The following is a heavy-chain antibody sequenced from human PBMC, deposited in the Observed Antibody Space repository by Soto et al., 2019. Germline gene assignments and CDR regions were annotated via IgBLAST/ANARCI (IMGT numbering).Heavy chain of an antibody. CDR1: GGSFSGYY. V-gene: IGHV4-34*01. Sequence: SETLSLTCAVYGGSFSGYYWSWIRQPPGKGLEWIGEINHSESTNYNPSLKSRVNISVDTSKNQLSLKLSSVTAADTALYYCARVSVVVTAIRAAGWFDPWGQGTLVTVSS. CDR2: INHSEST. CDR3: ARVSVVVTAIRAAGWFDP. J-gene: IGHJ5*02. D-gene: IGHD2-21*02.